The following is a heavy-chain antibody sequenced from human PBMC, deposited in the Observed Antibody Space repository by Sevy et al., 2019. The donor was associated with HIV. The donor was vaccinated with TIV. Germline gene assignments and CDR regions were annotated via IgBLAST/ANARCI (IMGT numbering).Heavy chain of an antibody. CDR2: ISGSGGST. CDR1: GFTFSSYA. J-gene: IGHJ6*03. CDR3: AKNPGVGSYYYMDV. D-gene: IGHD1-26*01. V-gene: IGHV3-23*01. Sequence: GGSLRLSCAASGFTFSSYAMSLVRQAPGKGLEWVSSISGSGGSTYYADSLKGQFTISRDNSKNTLYLQVNSLRVEDTAVYYCAKNPGVGSYYYMDVWGKGTTVTVSS.